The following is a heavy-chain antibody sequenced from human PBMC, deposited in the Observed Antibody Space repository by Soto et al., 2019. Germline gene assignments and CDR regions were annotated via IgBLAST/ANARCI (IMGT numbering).Heavy chain of an antibody. CDR2: IWFDGSNK. J-gene: IGHJ4*02. Sequence: PGGSLRLSCAASGFTFSSYGMHWVRQAPGKGLEWVAVIWFDGSNKFYADSVKGRLTISRDNSKNTVSLQMNSLRDEDSAAYYCATTGPYWGQGTLVTSPQ. CDR3: ATTGPY. CDR1: GFTFSSYG. V-gene: IGHV3-33*01.